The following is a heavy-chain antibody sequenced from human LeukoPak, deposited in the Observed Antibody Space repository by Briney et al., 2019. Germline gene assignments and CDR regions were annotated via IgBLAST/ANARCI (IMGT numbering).Heavy chain of an antibody. CDR2: TSSSSSYI. CDR1: GFTFSSYS. CDR3: ARAPLSGYSSSWLVSY. V-gene: IGHV3-21*01. D-gene: IGHD6-13*01. Sequence: GGSLRLSCAASGFTFSSYSTNWVRQAPGKGLEWVSSTSSSSSYIYYADSVKGRFTISRDNAKNTLYLQMNSLRAEDTAVYYCARAPLSGYSSSWLVSYWGQGTLVTVSS. J-gene: IGHJ4*02.